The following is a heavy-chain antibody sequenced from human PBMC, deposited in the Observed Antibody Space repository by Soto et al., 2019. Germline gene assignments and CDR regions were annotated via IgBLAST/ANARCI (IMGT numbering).Heavy chain of an antibody. J-gene: IGHJ4*02. Sequence: SETLSLTCAVSGGSISSGGYSWSWIRQPPGKGLEWIGYIYYGSTYYNPSLKSRVTISVDRSKNQFSLKLSSVTAADTAVYYCARGPPFHWGQGTLVTVSS. V-gene: IGHV4-30-2*01. D-gene: IGHD3-16*01. CDR2: IYYGST. CDR1: GGSISSGGYS. CDR3: ARGPPFH.